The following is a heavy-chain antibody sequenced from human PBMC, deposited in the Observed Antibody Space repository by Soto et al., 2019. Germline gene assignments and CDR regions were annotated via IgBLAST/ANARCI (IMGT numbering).Heavy chain of an antibody. CDR3: AKDSREQQLAY. Sequence: PGESLKISCAASGFMFSAYWMSWVRQAPGKGLEWVANIHGDGGKIYYVDSVKGRFTISRDNAKRSLYLQMNSLRAEDTAVYYCAKDSREQQLAYWGQGTLVTVSS. CDR2: IHGDGGKI. CDR1: GFMFSAYW. V-gene: IGHV3-7*01. J-gene: IGHJ4*02. D-gene: IGHD6-13*01.